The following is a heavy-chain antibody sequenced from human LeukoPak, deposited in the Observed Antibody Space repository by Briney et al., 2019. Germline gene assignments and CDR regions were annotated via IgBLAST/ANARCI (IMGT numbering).Heavy chain of an antibody. CDR2: ISYDGSNK. J-gene: IGHJ6*02. D-gene: IGHD6-13*01. V-gene: IGHV3-30-3*01. CDR3: AKGVAAAGTVPYYYYGMDV. CDR1: GFTFSSYA. Sequence: GGSLRLSCAASGFTFSSYAMHWVRQAPGKGLEWVAVISYDGSNKYYADSVKGRFTISRDNSKNTLYLQMNSLRAEDTAVYYCAKGVAAAGTVPYYYYGMDVWGQGTTVTVSS.